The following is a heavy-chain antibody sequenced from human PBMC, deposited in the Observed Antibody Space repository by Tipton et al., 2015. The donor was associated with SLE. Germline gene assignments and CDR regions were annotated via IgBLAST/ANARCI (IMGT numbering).Heavy chain of an antibody. CDR1: GGSMNIGVLF. Sequence: TLSLTCTVSGGSMNIGVLFWGWIRQHPGKGQEWIGYISYSGSTYYNPSLKSRIIISVDTSQNQFSLKLSSVTAADTAVYYCARFMISVGFDYWGQGTLVTVSS. CDR3: ARFMISVGFDY. CDR2: ISYSGST. J-gene: IGHJ4*02. D-gene: IGHD3-16*01. V-gene: IGHV4-31*03.